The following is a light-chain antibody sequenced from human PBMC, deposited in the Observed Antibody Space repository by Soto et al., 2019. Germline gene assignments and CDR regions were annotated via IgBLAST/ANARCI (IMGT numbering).Light chain of an antibody. CDR2: STS. CDR3: LLFYRDAWV. J-gene: IGLJ3*02. Sequence: QAVVTQEPSLTVSPGGTVTLTWASSTGASPSGYYANWFQQKPGQAPRALISSTSKKHSWTPARFSGSLLGGKAALTLSGVQPEDEAEYYCLLFYRDAWVFGGGSQLTVL. V-gene: IGLV7-43*01. CDR1: TGASPSGYY.